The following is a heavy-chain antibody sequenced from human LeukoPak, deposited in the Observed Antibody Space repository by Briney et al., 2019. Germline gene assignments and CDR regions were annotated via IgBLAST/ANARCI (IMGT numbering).Heavy chain of an antibody. D-gene: IGHD3-10*01. V-gene: IGHV3-7*01. Sequence: GGSLRLSCAASGFTCSRYWMSWVRQAPGKGLEWVANIKQDGSEKYYVDSVKGRFTISRDNAKNSLYLQMNSLRAEDTAVYYCARGMVRGVIIRSFVDDIWGQGTMVTVSS. CDR1: GFTCSRYW. CDR3: ARGMVRGVIIRSFVDDI. CDR2: IKQDGSEK. J-gene: IGHJ3*02.